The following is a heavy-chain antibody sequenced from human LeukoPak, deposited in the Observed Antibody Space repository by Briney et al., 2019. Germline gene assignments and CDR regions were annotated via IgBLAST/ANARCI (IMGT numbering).Heavy chain of an antibody. CDR3: AKGTFDWSFPLYFDS. V-gene: IGHV3-23*01. D-gene: IGHD3-9*01. CDR2: IVGSGVTT. Sequence: GGSLRLSCVASGFTFSNYGMNWVRQAPGKGLEWVSGIVGSGVTTYYADSVKGRFTISRDNSKNTLYLQMNSLGVEDTAVYYCAKGTFDWSFPLYFDSWGQGILVTVSS. CDR1: GFTFSNYG. J-gene: IGHJ4*02.